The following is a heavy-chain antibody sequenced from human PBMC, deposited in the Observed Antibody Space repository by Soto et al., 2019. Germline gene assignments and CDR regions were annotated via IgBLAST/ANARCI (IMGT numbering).Heavy chain of an antibody. CDR3: ARLPYRAIFGVVTHRGYYMDV. V-gene: IGHV3-66*04. D-gene: IGHD3-3*01. Sequence: GGSLRLSCAASGFTVSSNYMSWVRQAPGKGLEWVSVIYSGGSTYYADSVKGRFTISRDNSKNTLYLQMNSLRAEDTAVYYWARLPYRAIFGVVTHRGYYMDVWGKGTTVTVSS. CDR2: IYSGGST. J-gene: IGHJ6*03. CDR1: GFTVSSNY.